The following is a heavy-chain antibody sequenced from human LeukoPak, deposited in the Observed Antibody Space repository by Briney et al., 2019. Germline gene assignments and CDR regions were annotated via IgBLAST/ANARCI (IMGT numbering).Heavy chain of an antibody. J-gene: IGHJ3*02. Sequence: ASVKVSCKASGGTFSSYAISWVRQAPGQGLEWMGGIIPIFGTANYAQKFQGRVTITADKSTSTAYMELSSLRSEDTAVYYCARHGLGGTMVSDAFDIWGQGTMVTVSS. CDR3: ARHGLGGTMVSDAFDI. D-gene: IGHD3-10*01. CDR1: GGTFSSYA. CDR2: IIPIFGTA. V-gene: IGHV1-69*06.